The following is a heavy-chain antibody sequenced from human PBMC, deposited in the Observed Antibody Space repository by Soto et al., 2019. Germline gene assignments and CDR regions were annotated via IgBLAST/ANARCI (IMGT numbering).Heavy chain of an antibody. J-gene: IGHJ6*02. CDR3: AGTREIPYYHGMDV. Sequence: QVQLVQSGAEVKKPGSSVKVSCKAPGGTLSSDAINWVRQAPGQGLEWMGGIIPIFVSANYAPKFQSRVTISADESTSTAYMEVSSLRSEDTAVYYCAGTREIPYYHGMDVWGQWTTVTVSS. CDR2: IIPIFVSA. D-gene: IGHD2-2*02. CDR1: GGTLSSDA. V-gene: IGHV1-69*01.